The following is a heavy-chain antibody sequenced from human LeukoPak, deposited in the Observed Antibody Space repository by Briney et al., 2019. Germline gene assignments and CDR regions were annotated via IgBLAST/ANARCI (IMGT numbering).Heavy chain of an antibody. J-gene: IGHJ4*02. CDR3: ARGHGAFDWILFQFFDY. CDR1: GFTFSSYS. Sequence: GGSLRLSCAASGFTFSSYSMNWVRQAPGKGLEWVSSISSSSSYIYYADSVKGRFTISRDNAKNSLYLQMNSLRAEDTAVYYCARGHGAFDWILFQFFDYWGQGTLVTVSS. CDR2: ISSSSSYI. D-gene: IGHD3-9*01. V-gene: IGHV3-21*01.